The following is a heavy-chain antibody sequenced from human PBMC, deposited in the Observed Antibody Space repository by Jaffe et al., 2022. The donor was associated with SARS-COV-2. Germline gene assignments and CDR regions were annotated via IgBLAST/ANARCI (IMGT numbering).Heavy chain of an antibody. V-gene: IGHV5-51*01. CDR3: ARHRLRAKYYYDSSGGDY. J-gene: IGHJ4*02. D-gene: IGHD3-22*01. Sequence: EVQLVQSGAEVKKPGESLKISCKGSGYSFTSYWIGWVRQMPGKGLEWMGIIYPGDSDTRYSPSFQGQVTISADKSISTAYLQWSSLKASDTAMYYCARHRLRAKYYYDSSGGDYWGQGTLVTVSS. CDR1: GYSFTSYW. CDR2: IYPGDSDT.